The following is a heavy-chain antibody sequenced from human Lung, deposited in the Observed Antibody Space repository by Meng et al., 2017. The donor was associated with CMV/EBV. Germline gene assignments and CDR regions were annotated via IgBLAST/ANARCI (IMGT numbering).Heavy chain of an antibody. J-gene: IGHJ4*02. CDR2: MDYRGST. Sequence: QGHLQKSGPGLVNPSQTLSLTCTVSGASISSGEYFWSWIRQPPGKGLEWIGYMDYRGSTFYNPSLKSRVTISVDTSKNQFSLKLSSVTAADTAVYFCARGELLWDYWGQGTLVTVSS. D-gene: IGHD2-2*01. CDR3: ARGELLWDY. V-gene: IGHV4-30-4*01. CDR1: GASISSGEYF.